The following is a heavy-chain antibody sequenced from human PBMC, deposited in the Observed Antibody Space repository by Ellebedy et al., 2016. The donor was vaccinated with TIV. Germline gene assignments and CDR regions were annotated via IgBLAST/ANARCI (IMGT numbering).Heavy chain of an antibody. D-gene: IGHD3-10*01. V-gene: IGHV4-30-2*01. CDR2: IYHSVRT. Sequence: MPSETLSLTCAVSGGSISSGGYSWSWIRQPPGEGLEWIGYIYHSVRTYYNPSLKSRVTISVDRSKNQFSLKLSSVTAAATAVYYCARMYYYGSGSYSPYWYFDLWGRGTLVTVSS. J-gene: IGHJ2*01. CDR1: GGSISSGGYS. CDR3: ARMYYYGSGSYSPYWYFDL.